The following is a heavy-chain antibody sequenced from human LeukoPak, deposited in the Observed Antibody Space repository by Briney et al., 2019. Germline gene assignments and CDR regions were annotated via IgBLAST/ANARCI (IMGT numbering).Heavy chain of an antibody. J-gene: IGHJ3*02. D-gene: IGHD3-10*01. CDR1: GFTVSSNY. V-gene: IGHV3-66*01. CDR2: IYSGGST. CDR3: AMVRGVVVTFDAFDI. Sequence: GGSLRLSCAASGFTVSSNYMSWVRQAPGKGLEWVSVIYSGGSTYYADSVKGRFTISRDNSKNTLYLQMNSLRAEDTAVYYCAMVRGVVVTFDAFDIWGQGTMVTVSS.